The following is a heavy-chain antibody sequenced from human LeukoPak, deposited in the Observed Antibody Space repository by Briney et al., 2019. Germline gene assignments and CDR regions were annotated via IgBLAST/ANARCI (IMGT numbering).Heavy chain of an antibody. J-gene: IGHJ4*02. CDR1: GFTFSSYA. Sequence: GRSLRLSCAASGFTFSSYAMHWVRQAPGKGLEWVAVISYDGSNKYYADSVKGRFTISRDNARNSLYLQMNSLRAEDTAVYYCASWINNDNYWGQGTLVTVSS. V-gene: IGHV3-30*04. CDR2: ISYDGSNK. D-gene: IGHD1-1*01. CDR3: ASWINNDNY.